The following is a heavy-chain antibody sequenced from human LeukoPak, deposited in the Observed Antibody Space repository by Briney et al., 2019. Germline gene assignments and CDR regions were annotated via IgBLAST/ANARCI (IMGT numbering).Heavy chain of an antibody. V-gene: IGHV3-30*02. CDR1: GFTFSSYG. D-gene: IGHD4-17*01. CDR2: IRYDGSNK. Sequence: PGGSLRLSCAASGFTFSSYGMHWVRQAPGKGLEGVAFIRYDGSNKYYADSVKGRFTISRDNSKNTLYLQMNSLRAEDTAVYYCANDYGGYVEHAFDIWGQGTMVTVFS. CDR3: ANDYGGYVEHAFDI. J-gene: IGHJ3*02.